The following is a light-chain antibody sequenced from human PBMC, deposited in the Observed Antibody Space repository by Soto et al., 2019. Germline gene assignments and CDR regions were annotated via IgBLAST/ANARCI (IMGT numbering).Light chain of an antibody. Sequence: DIVMTQSPSTLSVSVGDRVTITCRASQSISSWLAWYQQKPGKAPKLLIYKASSVERGVPSRFSGSGSGTDFTLTISSLQPDDFATYYCQQYNSYPRTFGQGTKVEIK. V-gene: IGKV1-5*03. CDR3: QQYNSYPRT. J-gene: IGKJ1*01. CDR1: QSISSW. CDR2: KAS.